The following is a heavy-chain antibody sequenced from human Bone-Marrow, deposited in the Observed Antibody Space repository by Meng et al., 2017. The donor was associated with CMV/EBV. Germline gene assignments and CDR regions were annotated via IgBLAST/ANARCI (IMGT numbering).Heavy chain of an antibody. Sequence: GGSLRLSCAASGFTFSSYGMHWVRQAPGKGLEWVAFIRYDGSNKYYADSVKGRFTISRDNSKNTLYLQMNSLRAEDTAVYYCAKSLDSKQLDNYGMDVWGQGTTVTGAS. D-gene: IGHD4-11*01. J-gene: IGHJ6*02. CDR3: AKSLDSKQLDNYGMDV. CDR1: GFTFSSYG. V-gene: IGHV3-30*02. CDR2: IRYDGSNK.